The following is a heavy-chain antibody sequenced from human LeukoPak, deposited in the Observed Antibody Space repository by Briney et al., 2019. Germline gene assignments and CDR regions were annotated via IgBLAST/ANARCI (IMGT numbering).Heavy chain of an antibody. Sequence: SETLSFTCAVSGGSISSSSYYWGWFRQPPGKGLEWIGSIFYSGITYYNPSLKSRVTISVDTSKNQFSLKLSSVTAADTAVYYCARLFSGSYQDYWGQGTLVTVSS. CDR2: IFYSGIT. J-gene: IGHJ4*02. V-gene: IGHV4-39*01. D-gene: IGHD1-26*01. CDR1: GGSISSSSYY. CDR3: ARLFSGSYQDY.